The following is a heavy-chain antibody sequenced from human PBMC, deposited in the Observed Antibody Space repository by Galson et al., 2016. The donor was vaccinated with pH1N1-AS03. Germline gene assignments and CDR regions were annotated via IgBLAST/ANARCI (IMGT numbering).Heavy chain of an antibody. V-gene: IGHV3-30*01. D-gene: IGHD1-7*01. J-gene: IGHJ4*02. CDR3: AGANYQYYFDC. Sequence: APGQGLEWVAIISYDGSYEYYADSVRGRFTISRDDSKNTLFLQMNSLRPDDTALYYCAGANYQYYFDCWGQGTLVTVSS. CDR2: ISYDGSYE.